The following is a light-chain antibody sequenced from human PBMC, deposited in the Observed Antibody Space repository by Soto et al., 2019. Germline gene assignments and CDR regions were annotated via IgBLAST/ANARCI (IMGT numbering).Light chain of an antibody. Sequence: SYELTQPPSVSVSPGQTARVTCSGDALPKQYAYWYQQKPGQAPVVVIYKDSERSSGIPERFSGSSSGTTVTLTISGVQAEEEAGYYCQSAERVFGGGTKLTVL. CDR1: ALPKQY. J-gene: IGLJ3*02. CDR2: KDS. V-gene: IGLV3-25*02. CDR3: QSAERV.